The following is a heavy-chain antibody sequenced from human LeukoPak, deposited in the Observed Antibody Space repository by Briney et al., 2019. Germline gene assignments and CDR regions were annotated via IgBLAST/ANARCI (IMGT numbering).Heavy chain of an antibody. CDR3: ASDKGMYNWIEPPFDY. D-gene: IGHD1-20*01. V-gene: IGHV1-18*01. Sequence: GASVKVSCKASGYTFTSYGISWVRQAPGQGLEWMGWISAYNGNTNYAQKLQGRVTMTTDTPTSTAYMELRSLRSDDTAVYYCASDKGMYNWIEPPFDYWGQGTPVTVSS. CDR2: ISAYNGNT. CDR1: GYTFTSYG. J-gene: IGHJ4*02.